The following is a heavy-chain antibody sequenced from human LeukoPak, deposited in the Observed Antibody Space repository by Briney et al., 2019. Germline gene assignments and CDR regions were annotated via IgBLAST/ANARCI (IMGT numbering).Heavy chain of an antibody. V-gene: IGHV6-1*01. CDR2: TYSRSKLYN. CDR3: ARGTSSGWYYSFDY. Sequence: SQTLSLTCAISGDSFSSNSAAWNRIRQSPSRGLEWLGRTYSRSKLYNDYAVSVKSRITINPDTSKNQFSLQLNSVTPEDTAVYYCARGTSSGWYYSFDYWGQGTLVTVSS. D-gene: IGHD6-19*01. J-gene: IGHJ4*02. CDR1: GDSFSSNSAA.